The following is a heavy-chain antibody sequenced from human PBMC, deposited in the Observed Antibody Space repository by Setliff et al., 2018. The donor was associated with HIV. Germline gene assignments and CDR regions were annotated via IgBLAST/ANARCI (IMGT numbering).Heavy chain of an antibody. CDR2: IKSKKDGGTT. CDR3: TTDEWN. V-gene: IGHV3-15*01. D-gene: IGHD3-3*01. J-gene: IGHJ4*02. CDR1: GFNFNEAW. Sequence: NLGGSLRLSCATSGFNFNEAWMSWVRQAPGKGLECVGRIKSKKDGGTTHYTAPVKGRFTISRDDSKNMVYLEMNSLQTDDTAVYYCTTDEWNWGRGTLVTVSS.